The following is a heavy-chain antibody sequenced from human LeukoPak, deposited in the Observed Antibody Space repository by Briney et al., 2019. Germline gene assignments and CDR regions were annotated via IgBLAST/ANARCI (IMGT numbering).Heavy chain of an antibody. CDR3: AKDRSGSYSW. CDR2: ISWNSGSI. J-gene: IGHJ4*02. Sequence: GRSLRLSCAASGFTFDDYAMHWVRQAPGKGLEWVSGISWNSGSIGYADSVKGRFTISRDNAKNSLYLQMNSLRAEDTAVYYCAKDRSGSYSWWGQGTLVTVSS. CDR1: GFTFDDYA. D-gene: IGHD1-26*01. V-gene: IGHV3-9*01.